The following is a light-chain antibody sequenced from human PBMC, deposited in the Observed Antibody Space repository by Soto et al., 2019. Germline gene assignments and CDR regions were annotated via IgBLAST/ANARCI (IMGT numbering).Light chain of an antibody. CDR2: AAS. J-gene: IGKJ4*01. V-gene: IGKV1-9*01. Sequence: DIQMTQSPSSLSASEGDRVTITCPASQGIGSYLAWYQQKPGKAPNLLIYAASTLQSGVPSRFSGSGSGTDFTLTISSLQPEDFATYYCHQLNNYPLTFGGGTKVDIK. CDR3: HQLNNYPLT. CDR1: QGIGSY.